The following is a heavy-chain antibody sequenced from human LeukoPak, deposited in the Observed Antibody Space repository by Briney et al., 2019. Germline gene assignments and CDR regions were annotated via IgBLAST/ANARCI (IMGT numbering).Heavy chain of an antibody. Sequence: GASVKVSCKASGYTFTGYYMHWVRQAPGQGLEWMGWINPNGGGTNYAQKFQGRVTMTRDTSISTAYMELSRLRSDDTAVYYCASFVGQYYYGSGSYYNYWGQGTLVTVSS. CDR2: INPNGGGT. CDR3: ASFVGQYYYGSGSYYNY. V-gene: IGHV1-2*02. CDR1: GYTFTGYY. D-gene: IGHD3-10*01. J-gene: IGHJ4*02.